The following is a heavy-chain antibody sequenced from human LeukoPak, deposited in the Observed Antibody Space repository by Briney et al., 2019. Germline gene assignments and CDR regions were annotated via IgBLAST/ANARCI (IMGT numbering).Heavy chain of an antibody. CDR2: IWYDGSNK. CDR1: GFTFSDYG. Sequence: GSLRLSCTASGFTFSDYGMHWVRQPPGKGLEWVAIIWYDGSNKTYEDSVKGRFTISRDNSKNTLYLQMNSLRAEDTAVYYCARDGRVAYEMDVWGQGTTVTVSS. D-gene: IGHD2-15*01. V-gene: IGHV3-33*01. J-gene: IGHJ6*02. CDR3: ARDGRVAYEMDV.